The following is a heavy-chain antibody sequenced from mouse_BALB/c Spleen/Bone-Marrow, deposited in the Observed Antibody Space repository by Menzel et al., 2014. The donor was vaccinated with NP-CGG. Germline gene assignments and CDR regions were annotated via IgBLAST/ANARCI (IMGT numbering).Heavy chain of an antibody. V-gene: IGHV1-54*01. D-gene: IGHD1-1*01. CDR1: GYAFTNYW. Sequence: VQLQQSGAELVRPGTSVKVSCKASGYAFTNYWIEWIKQRPGQGLEWIGVINPGSGGISYNVKFKGKATLTADKSSSTAYMQLSSLTSDDSAVYFCARELVRGMDYWGQGTSVTVSS. CDR2: INPGSGGI. J-gene: IGHJ4*01. CDR3: ARELVRGMDY.